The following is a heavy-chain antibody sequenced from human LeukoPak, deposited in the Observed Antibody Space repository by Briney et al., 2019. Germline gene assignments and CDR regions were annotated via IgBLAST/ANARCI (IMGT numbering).Heavy chain of an antibody. D-gene: IGHD2/OR15-2a*01. J-gene: IGHJ6*02. V-gene: IGHV3-48*04. CDR2: ISSSSSTI. Sequence: GGSLRLSCAASGFTLSGYNMNWVRQAPGKGLEWVSYISSSSSTIYYADSVRGRFTISRDNAKNSLYLQVNSLRAEDTAVYFCARELLYVYGMDVWGQGTTVTVSS. CDR1: GFTLSGYN. CDR3: ARELLYVYGMDV.